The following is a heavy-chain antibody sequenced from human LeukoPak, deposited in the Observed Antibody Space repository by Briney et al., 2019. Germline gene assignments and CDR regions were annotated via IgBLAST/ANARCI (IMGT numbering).Heavy chain of an antibody. V-gene: IGHV3-23*01. CDR2: ISVSGGT. CDR1: GFTFRDYA. Sequence: GGSLRLSCAASGFTFRDYAMNWVRQAPGKGLEWVSGISVSGGTFYADSVRGRFTISRDNSKNMVYLQMNSLRAEDTAVYYCAKEGSSSSWYPYYFDYWGQGTLVTVSS. J-gene: IGHJ4*02. CDR3: AKEGSSSSWYPYYFDY. D-gene: IGHD6-13*01.